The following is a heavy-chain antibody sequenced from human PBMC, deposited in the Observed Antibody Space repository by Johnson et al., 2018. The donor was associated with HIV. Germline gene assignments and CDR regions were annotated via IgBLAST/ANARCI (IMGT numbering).Heavy chain of an antibody. D-gene: IGHD6-6*01. J-gene: IGHJ3*02. V-gene: IGHV3-30-3*01. CDR1: GFTFSSYA. Sequence: QVQLVESGGGVVQPGRSLRLSCAASGFTFSSYAMHWVRQAPGKGLEWVAVISYDGSNKYYADFVKGRFTISRDNSKNTLYLQMNSLRAEDTAVYYCARDGVGYSSLKDAFDIWGQGTMVTVSS. CDR3: ARDGVGYSSLKDAFDI. CDR2: ISYDGSNK.